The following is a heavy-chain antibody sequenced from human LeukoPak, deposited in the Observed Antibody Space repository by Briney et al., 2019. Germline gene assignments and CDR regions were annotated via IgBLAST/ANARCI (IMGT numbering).Heavy chain of an antibody. CDR1: GGSISNYY. CDR3: AREGGYSYGDAPLHFDY. V-gene: IGHV4-4*07. J-gene: IGHJ4*02. D-gene: IGHD5-18*01. Sequence: SETLSPTCTVSGGSISNYYWSWIRQPAGKGLEWIGRIDTSGSTNYNPSLKSRVTISVDTSKNQFSLKLNSVTAADTAVYYCAREGGYSYGDAPLHFDYWGQGTLVTVSS. CDR2: IDTSGST.